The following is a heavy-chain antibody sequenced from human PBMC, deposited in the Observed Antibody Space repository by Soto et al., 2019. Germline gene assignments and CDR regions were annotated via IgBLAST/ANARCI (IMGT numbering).Heavy chain of an antibody. Sequence: PSETLSLTCTVSGGSISSGDYYWSWIRQPPGKGLEWIGYIYYSGSTYYNPSLKSRVTISVDTSKNQFSLKLSSVTAADTAVYYCASNSITGTTSAYWGQGTLVTVSS. D-gene: IGHD1-7*01. CDR3: ASNSITGTTSAY. J-gene: IGHJ4*02. CDR1: GGSISSGDYY. CDR2: IYYSGST. V-gene: IGHV4-30-4*01.